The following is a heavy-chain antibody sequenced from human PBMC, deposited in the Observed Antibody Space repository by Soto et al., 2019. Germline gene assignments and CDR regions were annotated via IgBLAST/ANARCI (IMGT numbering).Heavy chain of an antibody. CDR2: VYPGESRT. CDR3: GRWSSPGLRFEDYFNY. V-gene: IGHV5-51*01. D-gene: IGHD3-16*01. CDR1: GYGFSSYW. Sequence: EVQLVQSGAEVKKPGESLKISCQASGYGFSSYWIGWVRQLPGKGLEWMGMVYPGESRTRYGPSFQGQVTFSVDKSISTTSSQWASMKPSDTAMYYCGRWSSPGLRFEDYFNYWGQGTRVIVSP. J-gene: IGHJ4*02.